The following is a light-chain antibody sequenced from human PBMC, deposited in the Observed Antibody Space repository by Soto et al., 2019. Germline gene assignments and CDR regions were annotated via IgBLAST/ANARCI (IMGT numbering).Light chain of an antibody. CDR1: SSDVGGYNY. V-gene: IGLV2-8*01. CDR3: SSYAGSNNLGV. Sequence: QSVLTQPPSASGSPGQSVTISCTGTSSDVGGYNYVSWYQQHPGKAPKLMIYEVSKRPSGVPDRFSGSKSGNTASLTVSGLQAEDEADYYCSSYAGSNNLGVFGTGTKLTFL. J-gene: IGLJ1*01. CDR2: EVS.